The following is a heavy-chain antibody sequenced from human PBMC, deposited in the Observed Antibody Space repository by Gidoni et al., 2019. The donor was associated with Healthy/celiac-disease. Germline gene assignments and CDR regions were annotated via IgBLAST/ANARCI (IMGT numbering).Heavy chain of an antibody. J-gene: IGHJ3*02. CDR2: IKQDGSEK. Sequence: EVQLVESGGGLVQPGGSLRLSCAASGFTFSSYWMSWVRQAPGKGLEWVANIKQDGSEKYYVDSVKGRFTISRDNAKNSLYLQMNSLRAEDTAVYYCARVPRTTVVPAANDAFDIWGQGTMVTVSS. D-gene: IGHD2-2*01. CDR1: GFTFSSYW. V-gene: IGHV3-7*03. CDR3: ARVPRTTVVPAANDAFDI.